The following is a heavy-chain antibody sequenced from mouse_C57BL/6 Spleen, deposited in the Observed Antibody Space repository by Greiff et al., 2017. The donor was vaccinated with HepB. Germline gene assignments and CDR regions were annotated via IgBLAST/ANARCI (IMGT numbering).Heavy chain of an antibody. D-gene: IGHD1-1*01. J-gene: IGHJ2*01. V-gene: IGHV5-9*01. CDR3: ARRDSYGSSFYFDY. CDR2: ISGGGGNT. CDR1: GFTFSSYT. Sequence: EVKLVESGGGLVKPGGSLKLSCAASGFTFSSYTMSWVRQTPEKRLEWVATISGGGGNTYYPDSVKGRFTISRDNATNTLYLQMSSLRSEDTALYYFARRDSYGSSFYFDYWGQGTTLTVSS.